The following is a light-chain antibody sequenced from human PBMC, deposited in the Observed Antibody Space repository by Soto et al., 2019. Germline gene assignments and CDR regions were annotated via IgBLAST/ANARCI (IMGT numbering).Light chain of an antibody. CDR2: SAS. CDR3: QQYDSTPQT. CDR1: QSITRY. V-gene: IGKV1-39*01. Sequence: EIQMTQSPASLSSSVGDIFTISCRASQSITRYLNWYQQKPGKAPKVLIYSASSMQSGVPAKFSGSGSGTDFILTISSLQPEDFATYYCQQYDSTPQTFGQGTKVDIK. J-gene: IGKJ1*01.